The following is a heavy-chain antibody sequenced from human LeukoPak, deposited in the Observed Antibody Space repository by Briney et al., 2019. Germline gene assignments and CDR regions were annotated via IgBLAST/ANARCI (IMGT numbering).Heavy chain of an antibody. CDR1: GYTFTSYD. CDR2: MNPNSGNT. V-gene: IGHV1-8*01. CDR3: ARGRSGLYYYYYYMDV. Sequence: GASVKVSCKASGYTFTSYDINWVRQATGQGLGWMGWMNPNSGNTGYAQKFQGRVTMTRSTSISTAYMELSSLRSEDTAVYYCARGRSGLYYYYYYMDVWGKGTTVTVSS. J-gene: IGHJ6*03. D-gene: IGHD3-10*01.